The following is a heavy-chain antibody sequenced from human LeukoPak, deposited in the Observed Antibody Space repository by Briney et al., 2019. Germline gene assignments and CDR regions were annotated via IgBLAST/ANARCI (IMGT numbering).Heavy chain of an antibody. CDR1: GYTFTGYY. Sequence: GASVKVSCKASGYTFTGYYMHWVRQAPGQGLEWMGWINPNSGNTGYAQKFQGRVTMTRNTSISTAYMELSSLRSEDTAVYYCARGQPYGGPWGQGTLVTVSS. J-gene: IGHJ5*02. V-gene: IGHV1-8*02. D-gene: IGHD3-16*01. CDR3: ARGQPYGGP. CDR2: INPNSGNT.